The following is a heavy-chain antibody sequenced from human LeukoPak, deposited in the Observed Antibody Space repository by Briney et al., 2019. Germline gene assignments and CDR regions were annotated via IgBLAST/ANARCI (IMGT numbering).Heavy chain of an antibody. V-gene: IGHV3-23*01. CDR3: ARWTTNFDY. CDR2: ISGSGGST. CDR1: RFTFSSYA. Sequence: GGSLRLSCAASRFTFSSYAMTWVRQAPGKGLEWVSHISGSGGSTYYADSVKGRFTISRDNSENTVYLQMNSLRAEDTAVYYCARWTTNFDYWGQGTLVTVSS. J-gene: IGHJ4*02. D-gene: IGHD4-17*01.